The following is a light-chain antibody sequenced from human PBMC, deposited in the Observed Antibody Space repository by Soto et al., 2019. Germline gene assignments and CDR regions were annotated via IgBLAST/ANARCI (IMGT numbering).Light chain of an antibody. CDR3: AAGDDSLWL. V-gene: IGLV1-44*01. CDR2: NDH. J-gene: IGLJ3*02. CDR1: SSNIGTNS. Sequence: QSVLTQPPSASGTPGQRVTISCSGSSSNIGTNSVRWYQQLPGTAPKVLIYNDHERPSGVPDRFSGSKSGTSASLAISGLQSDDEADYYCAAGDDSLWLFGGGTKVTVL.